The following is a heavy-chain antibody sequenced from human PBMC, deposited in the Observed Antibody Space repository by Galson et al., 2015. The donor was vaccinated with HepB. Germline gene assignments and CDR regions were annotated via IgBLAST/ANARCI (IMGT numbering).Heavy chain of an antibody. D-gene: IGHD5-12*01. V-gene: IGHV1-18*04. CDR3: ARAYIVATIRAGYYYYGMDV. CDR1: GYTFTSYG. J-gene: IGHJ6*02. CDR2: ISAYNGNT. Sequence: SVKVSCKASGYTFTSYGISWVRQAPGQGLEWMGWISAYNGNTNYAQKLQGRVTMTTDTSTSTAYMELRSLRSDDTAVYYCARAYIVATIRAGYYYYGMDVWGQGTTVTVSS.